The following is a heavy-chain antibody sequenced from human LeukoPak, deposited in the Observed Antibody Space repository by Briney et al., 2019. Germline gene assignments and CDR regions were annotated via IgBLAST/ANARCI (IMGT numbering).Heavy chain of an antibody. D-gene: IGHD2-21*01. V-gene: IGHV3-73*01. Sequence: GGSLKLSCAASGXTFSGSAMHWVRQASGKGPEWVGRIRSKPNNYATAYAASVKGRFTISRDDSKNTAYLQMNSLKTEDTAVYYCTSLVGDSYDYGMDVWGQGTTVTVSS. J-gene: IGHJ6*02. CDR3: TSLVGDSYDYGMDV. CDR2: IRSKPNNYAT. CDR1: GXTFSGSA.